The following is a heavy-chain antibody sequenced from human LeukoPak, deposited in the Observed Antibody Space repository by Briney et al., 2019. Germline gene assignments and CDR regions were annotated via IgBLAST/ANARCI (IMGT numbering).Heavy chain of an antibody. CDR1: GFTFSSYS. V-gene: IGHV3-21*01. Sequence: GGSLRLSCAASGFTFSSYSMNWARPAPGKGLEWVSSISSSSSYIYYADSVKGRFTISRDNAKNSLYLQMNSLRAEDTAVYYCARDGYSSGWSDPDYWGQGTLVTVSS. CDR2: ISSSSSYI. CDR3: ARDGYSSGWSDPDY. D-gene: IGHD6-19*01. J-gene: IGHJ4*02.